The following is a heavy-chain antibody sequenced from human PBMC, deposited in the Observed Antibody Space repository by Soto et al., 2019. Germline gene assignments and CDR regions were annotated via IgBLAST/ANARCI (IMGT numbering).Heavy chain of an antibody. CDR3: ARGGGFFDY. CDR1: GFTFSSYV. D-gene: IGHD3-10*01. Sequence: EVQLVESGGGLVQPGGSLRLSCAASGFTFSSYVINWVRQAPGKGLEWVSYISISSSTRYYADSVRGRFTISRDNAKNSLYLQMDSLRDEDTAVYYCARGGGFFDYWGQGTLVTVSS. J-gene: IGHJ4*02. V-gene: IGHV3-48*02. CDR2: ISISSSTR.